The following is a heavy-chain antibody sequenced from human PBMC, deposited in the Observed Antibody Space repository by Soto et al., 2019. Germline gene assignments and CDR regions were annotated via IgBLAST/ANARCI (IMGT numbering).Heavy chain of an antibody. CDR1: GGSIISGDYY. V-gene: IGHV4-30-4*01. CDR2: IYYSGST. D-gene: IGHD3-3*01. CDR3: ARDNILGILYGGMDV. Sequence: SETLSLTCTVSGGSIISGDYYWSWIRQPPGKGLEWIGYIYYSGSTYYNPSLKSRVTISVDTSKNQFSLKLSSVTAADTAVYYCARDNILGILYGGMDVWGQGTTVTVSS. J-gene: IGHJ6*02.